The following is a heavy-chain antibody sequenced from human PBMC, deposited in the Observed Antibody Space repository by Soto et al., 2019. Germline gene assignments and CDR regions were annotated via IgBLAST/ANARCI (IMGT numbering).Heavy chain of an antibody. V-gene: IGHV5-51*01. CDR3: ARRDGSGSYVIYSAFDI. J-gene: IGHJ3*02. Sequence: LGESLKISCKGFGYSFTSYWIGWVRQMPGKGLELIGFIYPGDSDTRYRPSFQGQVTISADKSINTAYLQWSSLKASDTAMYYCARRDGSGSYVIYSAFDIWGQGTMVTVSS. D-gene: IGHD3-10*01. CDR2: IYPGDSDT. CDR1: GYSFTSYW.